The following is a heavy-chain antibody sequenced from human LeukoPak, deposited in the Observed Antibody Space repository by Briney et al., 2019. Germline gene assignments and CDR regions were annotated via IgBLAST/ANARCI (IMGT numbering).Heavy chain of an antibody. J-gene: IGHJ4*02. CDR1: GFTFNNYA. Sequence: GGSLRLSCAASGFTFNNYAMHWVRQAPGKGLEWMTVISFHGKDKSYADSMKGRLTISRDNSQGTLVMEMNSLRAEDTAVYYCVRQDCSAGSCYLDHWGQGILVTVSS. D-gene: IGHD2-15*01. V-gene: IGHV3-30*04. CDR2: ISFHGKDK. CDR3: VRQDCSAGSCYLDH.